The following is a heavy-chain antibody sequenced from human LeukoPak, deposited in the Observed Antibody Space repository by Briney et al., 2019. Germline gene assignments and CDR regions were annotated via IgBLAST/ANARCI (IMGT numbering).Heavy chain of an antibody. CDR2: IYHSGST. Sequence: KPSETLSLTCSVSGGSISSYSWSWIRQPPGKGLEWIGYIYHSGSTYYNPSLKSRVTISVDRSKNQFSLKLSSVTAADTAVYYCAKTTSEGAHFDYWGQGTLVTVSS. V-gene: IGHV4-30-2*01. D-gene: IGHD1-7*01. CDR3: AKTTSEGAHFDY. J-gene: IGHJ4*02. CDR1: GGSISSYS.